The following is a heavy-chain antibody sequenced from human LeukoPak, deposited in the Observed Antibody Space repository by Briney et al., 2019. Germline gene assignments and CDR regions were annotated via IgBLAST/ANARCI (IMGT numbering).Heavy chain of an antibody. CDR1: GGPFSGYY. J-gene: IGHJ4*02. Sequence: SETLSLTCAVYGGPFSGYYWSWIRQPPGKGLEWIGEINHSGSTNYNPSLKSRVTISVDTSKNQFSLKLSSVTAADTAVYYCARHRYYGSGVDFDYWGQGTLVTVSS. CDR3: ARHRYYGSGVDFDY. CDR2: INHSGST. D-gene: IGHD3-10*01. V-gene: IGHV4-34*01.